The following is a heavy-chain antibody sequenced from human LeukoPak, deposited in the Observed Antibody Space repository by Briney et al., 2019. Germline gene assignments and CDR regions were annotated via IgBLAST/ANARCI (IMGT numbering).Heavy chain of an antibody. CDR3: ARGADQEFDF. CDR2: INPRDGST. Sequence: GASVKVSCKASGYTFTSYYIHWVRQAPGQGLEWMGMINPRDGSTRTLQRFQGRLTMTRDTSTSTLYMGLGSLRSEDTATYFCARGADQEFDFWGQGTLVTVSS. J-gene: IGHJ4*02. V-gene: IGHV1-46*01. CDR1: GYTFTSYY.